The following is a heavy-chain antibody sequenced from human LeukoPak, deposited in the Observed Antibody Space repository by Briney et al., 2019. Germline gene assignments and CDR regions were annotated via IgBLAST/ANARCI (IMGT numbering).Heavy chain of an antibody. CDR3: ARGWITVGAYYDY. CDR2: IQSDGSST. Sequence: TGGSLRLSCAASGFTFSSYWMHWVRQAPGKGLVWVSRIQSDGSSTSYADSVKGRFTMSRDNAKNTLFLQMNSLRDEDTAVYYCARGWITVGAYYDYWGQGTLVTVSS. J-gene: IGHJ4*02. V-gene: IGHV3-74*01. CDR1: GFTFSSYW. D-gene: IGHD2-2*03.